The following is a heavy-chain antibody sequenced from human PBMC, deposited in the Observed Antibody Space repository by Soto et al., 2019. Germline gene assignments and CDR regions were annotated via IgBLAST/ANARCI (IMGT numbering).Heavy chain of an antibody. J-gene: IGHJ6*02. D-gene: IGHD3-16*01. Sequence: SETLSLTCTVXGGSISSYYWSWIRQPPGKGLEWIGYIYHSGSSVYNPSLQGRVTMSVDTSKNQFSLKLSSVTAADTAVYYCARDGAAVRDPHGMDVWGQGTTVTVSS. CDR2: IYHSGSS. V-gene: IGHV4-59*01. CDR1: GGSISSYY. CDR3: ARDGAAVRDPHGMDV.